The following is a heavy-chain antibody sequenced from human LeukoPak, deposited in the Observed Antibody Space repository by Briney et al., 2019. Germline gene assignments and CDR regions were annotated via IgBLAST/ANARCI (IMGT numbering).Heavy chain of an antibody. CDR1: GGTFSSYA. J-gene: IGHJ4*02. D-gene: IGHD3-3*01. V-gene: IGHV1-69*04. Sequence: ASVKVSCKASGGTFSSYAISWVRQAPGQGLEWMGRIIPILGIANYAQKFQGRVTITADKSTSTAYMELRSLRSDDTAVYYCARDRADFWSGYYKGELDYWGQGTLVTVSS. CDR2: IIPILGIA. CDR3: ARDRADFWSGYYKGELDY.